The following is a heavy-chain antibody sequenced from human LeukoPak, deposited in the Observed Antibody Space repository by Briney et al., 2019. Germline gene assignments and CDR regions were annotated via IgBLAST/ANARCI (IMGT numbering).Heavy chain of an antibody. CDR2: IYYSGST. CDR3: ARVSPVPAAIRGYFDY. Sequence: SETLSLTCTVSGGSISSYYWSWIRQPPGKGLEWIGYIYYSGSTNYNPSLTSRVTISVDTSKNQFSLKLSSVTAADTAVYYCARVSPVPAAIRGYFDYWGQGTLVTVSS. CDR1: GGSISSYY. J-gene: IGHJ4*02. D-gene: IGHD2-2*01. V-gene: IGHV4-59*01.